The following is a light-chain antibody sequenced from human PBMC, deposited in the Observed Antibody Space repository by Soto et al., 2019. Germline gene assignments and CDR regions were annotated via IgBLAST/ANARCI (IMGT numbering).Light chain of an antibody. Sequence: EIVLTQSPATLSVSPGNRATLSCRASQSVNSDLAWYQQKPGQAPRLLIYGASTRATGTPTRFSGSGSGTEFTLTISSLQSEDFAVYFCQQYNNWPLTFGGGTKVDIK. CDR3: QQYNNWPLT. CDR1: QSVNSD. V-gene: IGKV3-15*01. J-gene: IGKJ4*01. CDR2: GAS.